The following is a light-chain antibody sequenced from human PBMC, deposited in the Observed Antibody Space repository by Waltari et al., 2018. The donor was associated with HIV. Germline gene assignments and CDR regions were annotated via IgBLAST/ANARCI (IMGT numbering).Light chain of an antibody. J-gene: IGLJ2*01. CDR3: AAWDGSLNGRVV. V-gene: IGLV1-44*01. Sequence: QSVLTQPPSASGTPGQRVTISCSGSSSNIGSNTVNWYQQLPGPAPKLLIYSNNQRPSGVPDRFSAAKSGTSASLTISGLQSEDGADYYCAAWDGSLNGRVVFGGVTKLTVL. CDR1: SSNIGSNT. CDR2: SNN.